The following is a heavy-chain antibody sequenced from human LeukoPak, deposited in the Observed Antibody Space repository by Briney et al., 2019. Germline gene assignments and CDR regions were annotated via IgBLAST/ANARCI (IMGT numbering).Heavy chain of an antibody. CDR3: AKDRGTLTYHFDY. CDR2: LYSDGST. J-gene: IGHJ4*02. D-gene: IGHD3-10*01. CDR1: GLSVSSNH. Sequence: GGSLRLSCAASGLSVSSNHMSWVRQAPGKGLEWVSILYSDGSTYYADSMKGRFTIFGDNYKNTLYLQMNSLRAEDTAVYYCAKDRGTLTYHFDYWGQGTLVTVSS. V-gene: IGHV3-53*01.